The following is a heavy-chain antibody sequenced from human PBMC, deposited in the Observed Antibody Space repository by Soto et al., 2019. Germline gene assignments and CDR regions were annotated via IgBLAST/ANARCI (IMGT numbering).Heavy chain of an antibody. CDR3: ARSYSSSWYWFDP. Sequence: ASVKVSCKASGYTFTRSGISWVRQAPGQGPEWMGWISSYNGDTNYAQTFQGRVTMTTDTSASTAYMELSSLRSEDTAVYYCARSYSSSWYWFDPWGQGTLVTVSS. CDR2: ISSYNGDT. CDR1: GYTFTRSG. V-gene: IGHV1-18*01. D-gene: IGHD6-13*01. J-gene: IGHJ5*02.